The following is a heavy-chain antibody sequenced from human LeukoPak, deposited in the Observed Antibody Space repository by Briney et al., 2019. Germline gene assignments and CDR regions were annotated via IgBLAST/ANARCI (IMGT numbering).Heavy chain of an antibody. CDR3: AKDRETFCGGACYSYAFDI. CDR1: GFTFSDYY. D-gene: IGHD2-21*02. V-gene: IGHV3-23*01. J-gene: IGHJ3*02. Sequence: GGSLRLSCAASGFTFSDYYMSWFRQAPGKGLEWVSHISGNGGTTYYADSVKGRFTLSRDNSKNTLHLQMNNLRAEDTAIYYCAKDRETFCGGACYSYAFDIWGLGSFVTVSS. CDR2: ISGNGGTT.